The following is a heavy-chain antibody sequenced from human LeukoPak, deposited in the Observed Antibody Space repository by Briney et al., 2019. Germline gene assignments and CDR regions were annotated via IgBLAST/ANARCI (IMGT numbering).Heavy chain of an antibody. J-gene: IGHJ4*02. CDR3: TTDLAVAGQGPFLDDY. V-gene: IGHV3-15*01. Sequence: GGSLRLSCAASGFTFSNAWMSWVRQAPGKGLEWVGRIKSKTDGGTTDYAAPVKGRFTISRDDSKNTLYLQMNSLKTEDTAVYYCTTDLAVAGQGPFLDDYWGQGTLVTVSS. D-gene: IGHD6-19*01. CDR2: IKSKTDGGTT. CDR1: GFTFSNAW.